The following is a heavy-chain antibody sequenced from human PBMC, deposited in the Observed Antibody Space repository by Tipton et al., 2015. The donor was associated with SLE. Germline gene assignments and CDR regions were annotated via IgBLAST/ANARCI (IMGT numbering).Heavy chain of an antibody. V-gene: IGHV4-59*11. J-gene: IGHJ4*02. D-gene: IGHD3-16*01. CDR1: GVSISDHY. CDR2: VFYSGSSDFYRA. CDR3: ATGGGFRKRYFDY. Sequence: TLSLTCTVSGVSISDHYWSWIRQPPGKGLECLGYVFYSGSSDFYRAHYSPSLMSRVIISVDSSKNQFSLKLSSVTAADTAVYYCATGGGFRKRYFDYWGQGTLVTVSS.